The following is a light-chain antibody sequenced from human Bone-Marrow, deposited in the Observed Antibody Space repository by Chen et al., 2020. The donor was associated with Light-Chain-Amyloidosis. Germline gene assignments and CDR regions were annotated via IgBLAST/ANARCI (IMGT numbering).Light chain of an antibody. V-gene: IGKV2-28*01. J-gene: IGKJ1*01. CDR2: LGS. CDR3: MQALQTRT. CDR1: QSLLHSNGYNW. Sequence: DIVMTQSPLSLPVTPGEPASISCRSSQSLLHSNGYNWLNWYLHKPGQCPQLLIYLGSNRASGAPDRFSGRGSGTDFTLKISRVEAEDVGVYYCMQALQTRTFGQGTKVEIK.